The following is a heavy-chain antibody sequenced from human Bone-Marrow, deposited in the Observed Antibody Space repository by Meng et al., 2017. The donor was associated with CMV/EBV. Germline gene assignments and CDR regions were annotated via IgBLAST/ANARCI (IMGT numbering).Heavy chain of an antibody. V-gene: IGHV1-2*02. J-gene: IGHJ5*02. D-gene: IGHD4-11*01. Sequence: ASVKVSCKASGYTFTGYHIHWVRQAPGQGLQWMGLIKPNSGDTNYAQEFQGRVTMTRDTSISTAYMELSRLASDDTAVYYCARESKIQSLFDPWGQGTLVTVSS. CDR1: GYTFTGYH. CDR2: IKPNSGDT. CDR3: ARESKIQSLFDP.